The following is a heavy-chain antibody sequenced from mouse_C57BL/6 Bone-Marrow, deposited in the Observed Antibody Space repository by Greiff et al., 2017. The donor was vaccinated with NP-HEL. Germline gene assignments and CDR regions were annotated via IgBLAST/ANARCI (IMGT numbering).Heavy chain of an antibody. CDR1: GFSLTSYA. J-gene: IGHJ1*03. Sequence: VKLMESGPGLVAPSQSLSITCTVSGFSLTSYAISWVRQPPGKGLEWLGVIWPGGGTNYNSALKSRLSISKDNSKSQVCLKMNSLQTDDTARYYCARRGGRWYFDVWGTGTTVTVSS. V-gene: IGHV2-9-1*01. CDR2: IWPGGGT. D-gene: IGHD3-3*01. CDR3: ARRGGRWYFDV.